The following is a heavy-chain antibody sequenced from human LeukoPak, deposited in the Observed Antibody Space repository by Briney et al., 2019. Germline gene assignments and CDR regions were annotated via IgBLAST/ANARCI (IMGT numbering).Heavy chain of an antibody. J-gene: IGHJ4*02. V-gene: IGHV1-3*01. D-gene: IGHD3-22*01. CDR3: ARSYTMIVVVPGY. CDR1: GYTFTSYA. CDR2: INAGNGNT. Sequence: GASVKVSCKASGYTFTSYAMHWVRQAPGQRLEWMGWINAGNGNTKYSQKFQGRVTIARDTSASTAYMELSSLRSEDTAVYYCARSYTMIVVVPGYWGQGTLVTVSS.